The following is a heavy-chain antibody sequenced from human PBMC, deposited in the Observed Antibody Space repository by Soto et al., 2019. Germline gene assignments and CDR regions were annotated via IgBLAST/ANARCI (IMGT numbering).Heavy chain of an antibody. V-gene: IGHV3-21*01. J-gene: IGHJ6*02. Sequence: EVQLVESGGGLVKPGGSLRLSCAASGFTFSTYSMNWVRQAPGKGLEWVSYISSSSSYIYYADSLKGRFTISRDNATNSLSLHMNSLRAEDTAVYYCARGDVAMVTGYYYGLDVWGQGTTVTVSS. CDR2: ISSSSSYI. D-gene: IGHD5-18*01. CDR1: GFTFSTYS. CDR3: ARGDVAMVTGYYYGLDV.